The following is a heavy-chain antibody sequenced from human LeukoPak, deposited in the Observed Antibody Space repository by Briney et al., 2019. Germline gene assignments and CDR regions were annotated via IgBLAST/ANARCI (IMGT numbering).Heavy chain of an antibody. V-gene: IGHV1-2*06. CDR1: GYTFTGYY. CDR2: INPNSGGT. Sequence: ASVKVPCKASGYTFTGYYMHWVRQAPGQGLEWMGRINPNSGGTNYAQKFQGRVTMTRDTSISTAYMELSRLRSDDTAVYYCARGGYSYGYLNYFDYWGQGTLVTVSS. CDR3: ARGGYSYGYLNYFDY. D-gene: IGHD5-18*01. J-gene: IGHJ4*02.